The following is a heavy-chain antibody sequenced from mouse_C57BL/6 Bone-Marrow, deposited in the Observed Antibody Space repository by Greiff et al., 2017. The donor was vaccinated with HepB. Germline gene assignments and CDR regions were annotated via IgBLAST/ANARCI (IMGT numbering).Heavy chain of an antibody. Sequence: EVHLVESWGDLVKPGGSLKLSCAASGFTFSSYGMSWVRQTPDKRLEWVATISSGGSYTYYPDSVKGRFTISRDNAKNTLYLQMSSLKSEDTAMYNWARHGHYYGSSSAWFAYWGQGTLVTVSA. D-gene: IGHD1-1*01. J-gene: IGHJ3*01. CDR3: ARHGHYYGSSSAWFAY. CDR1: GFTFSSYG. V-gene: IGHV5-6*01. CDR2: ISSGGSYT.